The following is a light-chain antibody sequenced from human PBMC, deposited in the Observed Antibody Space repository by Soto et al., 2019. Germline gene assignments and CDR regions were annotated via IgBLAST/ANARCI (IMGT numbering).Light chain of an antibody. J-gene: IGKJ3*01. V-gene: IGKV1-39*01. CDR1: QSIGSF. CDR3: QQSFSTPFT. Sequence: DIQMTQSPSSLSASVGDRVTITCRASQSIGSFLNWYQHKPGKAPKLLIYAASTLHSGVPSRFSGSGSGTSFTLTISSLQPEDFAVYYCQQSFSTPFTFGPGTKVDIK. CDR2: AAS.